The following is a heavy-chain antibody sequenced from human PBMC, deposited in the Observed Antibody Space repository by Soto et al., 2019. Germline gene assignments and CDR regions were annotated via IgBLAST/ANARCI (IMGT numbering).Heavy chain of an antibody. D-gene: IGHD3-9*01. CDR1: GYTFTSYG. CDR3: ARVFYDILTGYYIADY. V-gene: IGHV1-18*01. Sequence: ASVKVSCKASGYTFTSYGISWVRQAPGQGLEWMGWISAYNGNTNYAQKLQGRVTMTTDTSTSTAYMELRSLRSDDTAVYYCARVFYDILTGYYIADYWGQGTLVTVSS. CDR2: ISAYNGNT. J-gene: IGHJ4*02.